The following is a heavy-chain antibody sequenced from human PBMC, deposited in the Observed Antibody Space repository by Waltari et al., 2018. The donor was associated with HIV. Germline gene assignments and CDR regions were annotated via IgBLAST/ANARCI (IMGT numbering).Heavy chain of an antibody. CDR1: GYTFTSYA. CDR2: ISTNNVNT. Sequence: QVQLVQSGAEVKTPGASEKVSCKASGYTFTSYASNWVRQASGQGPEWMGWISTNNVNTNDEQKFQGRVTMTTDASTSTVYMELRSLRSDDTAIYYCARDLYMGRGVISDYWGQGTLVTVSS. D-gene: IGHD3-10*01. V-gene: IGHV1-18*01. J-gene: IGHJ4*02. CDR3: ARDLYMGRGVISDY.